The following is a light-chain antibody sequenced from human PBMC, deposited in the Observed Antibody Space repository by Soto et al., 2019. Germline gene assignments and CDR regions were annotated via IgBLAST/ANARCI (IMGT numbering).Light chain of an antibody. CDR2: SNN. CDR1: SSNIGSNT. J-gene: IGLJ1*01. CDR3: AAWYDSLNGYV. V-gene: IGLV1-44*01. Sequence: QSVLTQPPSASGTPGQRVTISCSGSSSNIGSNTVNWYQQLPGTAPKLLIYSNNQRPSGVPDRFSGSKSGTSGSLAISGLQSEDEADYYCAAWYDSLNGYVFGTVSKVTV.